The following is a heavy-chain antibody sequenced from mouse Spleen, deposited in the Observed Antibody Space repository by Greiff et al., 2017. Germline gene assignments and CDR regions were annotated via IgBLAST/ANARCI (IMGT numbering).Heavy chain of an antibody. D-gene: IGHD1-1*01. J-gene: IGHJ3*01. CDR1: GFTFSDYG. CDR2: ISSGSSTI. Sequence: EVMLVESGGGLVKPGGSLKLSCAASGFTFSDYGMHWVRQAPEKGLEWVAYISSGSSTIYYADTVKGRFTISRDNAKNTLFLQMTSLRSEDTAMYYCARQDYYGWFAYWGQGTLVTVSA. V-gene: IGHV5-17*01. CDR3: ARQDYYGWFAY.